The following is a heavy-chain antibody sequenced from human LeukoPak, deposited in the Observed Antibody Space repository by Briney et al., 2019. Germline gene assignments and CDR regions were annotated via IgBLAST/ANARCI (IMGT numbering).Heavy chain of an antibody. CDR2: INHSGST. V-gene: IGHV4-34*01. D-gene: IGHD2-15*01. Sequence: SETLSLTCAVYGGSFSGYYWSWIRQPPGKGLEWIGEINHSGSTNYNPSLKSRVTISVDTSENQFSLKLSSVTAADTAVYYCARGSSVVVVAATPGLDYWGQGTLVTVSS. CDR1: GGSFSGYY. CDR3: ARGSSVVVVAATPGLDY. J-gene: IGHJ4*02.